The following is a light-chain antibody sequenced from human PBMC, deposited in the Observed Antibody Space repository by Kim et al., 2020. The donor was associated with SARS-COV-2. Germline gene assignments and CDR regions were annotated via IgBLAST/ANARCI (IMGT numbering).Light chain of an antibody. V-gene: IGKV1-39*01. CDR3: QQSYSSPLT. CDR2: AAS. J-gene: IGKJ4*01. Sequence: ASVRDRVTITCLASQSINTYLNWYQQKTGKDPKLLIYAASSLQSRVPSRFSGSGSGTDFTLTISSLQPEDFATYYCQQSYSSPLTFGGGTKVDIK. CDR1: QSINTY.